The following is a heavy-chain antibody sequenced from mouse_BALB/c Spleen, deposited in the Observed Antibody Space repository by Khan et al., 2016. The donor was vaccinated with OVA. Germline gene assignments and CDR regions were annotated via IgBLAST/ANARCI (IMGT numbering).Heavy chain of an antibody. CDR1: GFTFSTYG. V-gene: IGHV5-6*01. Sequence: VQLKESGGDLMKPGGSLKLSCAASGFTFSTYGMSWVRQTPDKSLEWVATINSGGYYTYYPDSVQGRFTVSRNNARNTLYLQMSSLKSEDTAKYYCASHLTGSFAYWGQGTLVTVSA. CDR2: INSGGYYT. J-gene: IGHJ3*01. D-gene: IGHD4-1*01. CDR3: ASHLTGSFAY.